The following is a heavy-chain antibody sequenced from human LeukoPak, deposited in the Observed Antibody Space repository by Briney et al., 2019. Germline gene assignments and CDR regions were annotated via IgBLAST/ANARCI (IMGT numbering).Heavy chain of an antibody. V-gene: IGHV3-23*01. J-gene: IGHJ4*02. CDR2: FSRSGTDT. CDR1: GFTFGSSA. CDR3: AKGSLGSWYYFDY. Sequence: GGSLRLSCAASGFTFGSSAMIWVRQAPGKGPEGVSTFSRSGTDTYYADSVKGRFTIFRDNSKNTMYMQMNSLRDEDTAVYYCAKGSLGSWYYFDYWGQGTLVTVSS. D-gene: IGHD6-13*01.